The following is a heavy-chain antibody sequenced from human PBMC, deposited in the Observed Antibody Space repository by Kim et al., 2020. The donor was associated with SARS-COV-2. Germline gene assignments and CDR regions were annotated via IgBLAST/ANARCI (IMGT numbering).Heavy chain of an antibody. D-gene: IGHD3-10*01. J-gene: IGHJ4*02. CDR3: ARVGRYYYGSVDY. CDR1: GGTFSSYA. V-gene: IGHV1-69*13. CDR2: IIPIFGTA. Sequence: SVKVSCKASGGTFSSYAISWVRQAPGQGLEWMGGIIPIFGTANYAQKFQGRVTITADESTSTAYMELSSLRTEDTAVYYCARVGRYYYGSVDYWGQGTLVTVSS.